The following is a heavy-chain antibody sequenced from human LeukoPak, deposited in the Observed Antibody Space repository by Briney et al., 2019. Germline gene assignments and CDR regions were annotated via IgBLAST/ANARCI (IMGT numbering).Heavy chain of an antibody. CDR1: GGSISSSSYY. D-gene: IGHD7-27*01. V-gene: IGHV4-39*01. CDR2: IYYSGST. CDR3: ARHGLITGGLDY. J-gene: IGHJ4*02. Sequence: SETLSLTCTVSGGSISSSSYYWGWIRQPPGKGLEWIGSIYYSGSTYYNPSLKSRVTISVDTSKNQFSLNLSSVTAADTAVYYCARHGLITGGLDYWGQGTLVTVSS.